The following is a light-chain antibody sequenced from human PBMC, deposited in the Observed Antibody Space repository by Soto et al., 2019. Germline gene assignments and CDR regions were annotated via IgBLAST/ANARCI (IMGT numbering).Light chain of an antibody. CDR1: TGDVTNGRW. CDR3: FLFDDGVAV. V-gene: IGLV7-46*01. J-gene: IGLJ7*01. CDR2: DTS. Sequence: QAVVTQEPSLTVSPGGTVTLTCGSSTGDVTNGRWPYWFQQRPGQVPRTLIHDTSNKHSWTPARFSGSLLGGKAALTLSGAHPEDEAAYYCFLFDDGVAVFGGGTQLTVL.